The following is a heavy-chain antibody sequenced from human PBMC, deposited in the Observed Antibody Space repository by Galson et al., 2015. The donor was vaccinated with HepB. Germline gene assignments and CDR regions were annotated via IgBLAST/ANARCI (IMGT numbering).Heavy chain of an antibody. Sequence: SLRLSCAAPGFTFDDYAMHWVRQAPGKGLEWVSGISWNSGSIYYADSVKGRFTISRDNAKNSLYLQMNSLRAEDTALYYCAKAGDSGSYSGMDVWGQGTTVTVSS. CDR3: AKAGDSGSYSGMDV. CDR1: GFTFDDYA. D-gene: IGHD1-26*01. CDR2: ISWNSGSI. V-gene: IGHV3-9*01. J-gene: IGHJ6*02.